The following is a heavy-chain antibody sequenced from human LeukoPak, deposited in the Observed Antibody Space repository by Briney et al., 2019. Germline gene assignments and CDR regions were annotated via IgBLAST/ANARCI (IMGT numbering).Heavy chain of an antibody. CDR1: GYTFTSYY. CDR2: INPNSGGT. Sequence: ASVKVSCKASGYTFTSYYMHWVRQAPGQGLEWMGWINPNSGGTNYAQKFQGRVTMTRDTSISTAYMELSRLRSEDTAVYYCATASYSSSWRHYYYYGMDVWGQGTTVTVSS. J-gene: IGHJ6*02. CDR3: ATASYSSSWRHYYYYGMDV. D-gene: IGHD6-13*01. V-gene: IGHV1-2*02.